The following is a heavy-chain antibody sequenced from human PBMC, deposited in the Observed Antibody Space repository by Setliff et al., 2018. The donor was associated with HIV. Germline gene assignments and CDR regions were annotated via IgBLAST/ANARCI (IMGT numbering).Heavy chain of an antibody. D-gene: IGHD2-15*01. Sequence: GASVKVSCKVSSSILTQFSMHWVRQAPGKGLEWMGASDPQYDETIYAQRFQGRVTLTRNTSISTVYMELSSLRSEDTAVYYCARGKGRYCSGYYPLDFWGQGSQVTVSS. J-gene: IGHJ4*02. CDR1: SSILTQFS. V-gene: IGHV1-24*01. CDR2: SDPQYDET. CDR3: ARGKGRYCSGYYPLDF.